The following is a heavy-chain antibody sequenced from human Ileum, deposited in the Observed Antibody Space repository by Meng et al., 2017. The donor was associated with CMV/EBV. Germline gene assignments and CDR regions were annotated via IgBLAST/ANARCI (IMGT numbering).Heavy chain of an antibody. CDR3: TWEGYLDD. CDR1: PSTFSTWW. J-gene: IGHJ4*02. V-gene: IGHV3-7*04. CDR2: ISPDGTYK. D-gene: IGHD5-18*01. Sequence: EVGGVGVGVGMARTGVALRLSCAVSPSTFSTWWLSWVRQAPGKGLAWVANISPDGTYKNYADSVRGPISISRDNTKKSLYLQMNSLRAEDSAIYYCTWEGYLDDWGQGTLVTVSS.